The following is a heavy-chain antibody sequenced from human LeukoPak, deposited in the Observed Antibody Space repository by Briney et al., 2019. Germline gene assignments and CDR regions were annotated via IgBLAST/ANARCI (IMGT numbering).Heavy chain of an antibody. CDR2: ISSSSSYI. D-gene: IGHD3-9*01. CDR1: GFTFSSYS. J-gene: IGHJ6*02. CDR3: ARSNGALTGYYRSYYYGMDV. Sequence: GGSLRLSCAASGFTFSSYSMNWVRQAPGKGLEWVSSISSSSSYIYYADSVKGRFTISRDNAKNSLYLQMNSLRAEDTAVYYCARSNGALTGYYRSYYYGMDVWGQGTTVTVSS. V-gene: IGHV3-21*01.